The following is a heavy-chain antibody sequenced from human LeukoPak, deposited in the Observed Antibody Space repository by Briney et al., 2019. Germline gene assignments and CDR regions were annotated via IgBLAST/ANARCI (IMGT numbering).Heavy chain of an antibody. CDR3: ARVTPEWLLYDY. V-gene: IGHV1-8*03. CDR1: GYTFTSYD. D-gene: IGHD3-3*01. CDR2: MNPNSGNT. J-gene: IGHJ4*02. Sequence: ASVKVSCKASGYTFTSYDINWVRQATGQGLEWMGWMNPNSGNTGYAQKFQGRVTITRNTSISTAYMELSSLRSEDTAVYYCARVTPEWLLYDYWGQGTLVTVSS.